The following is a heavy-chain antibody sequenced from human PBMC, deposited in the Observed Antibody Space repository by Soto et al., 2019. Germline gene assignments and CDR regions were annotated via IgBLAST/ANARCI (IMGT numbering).Heavy chain of an antibody. V-gene: IGHV2-5*02. CDR2: IYWDDDK. D-gene: IGHD2-15*01. Sequence: SGPTLVNPTQTLTLTCTFSGFSLSTSGVGVGWIRQPPGKALEWLALIYWDDDKRYSPSLKSRLTITKDTSKNQVVLTMTNMDPVDTATYYCARYLGYCSGGSCYTYYYYYMDVWGKGTTVTVSS. J-gene: IGHJ6*03. CDR1: GFSLSTSGVG. CDR3: ARYLGYCSGGSCYTYYYYYMDV.